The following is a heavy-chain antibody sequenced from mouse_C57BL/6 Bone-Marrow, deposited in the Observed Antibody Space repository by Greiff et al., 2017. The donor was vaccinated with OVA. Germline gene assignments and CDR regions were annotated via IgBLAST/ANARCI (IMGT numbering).Heavy chain of an antibody. J-gene: IGHJ3*01. Sequence: VQVVESGPGLVQPSQSLSITCTVSGFSLTSYGVHWVRQSPGKGLEWLGVIWRGGSTDYNAAFMSRLSITKDNSKSQVFFKMNSLQADDTAIYYCAKTHYGSSYGWFAYWGQGTLVTVSA. CDR3: AKTHYGSSYGWFAY. D-gene: IGHD1-1*01. V-gene: IGHV2-5*01. CDR1: GFSLTSYG. CDR2: IWRGGST.